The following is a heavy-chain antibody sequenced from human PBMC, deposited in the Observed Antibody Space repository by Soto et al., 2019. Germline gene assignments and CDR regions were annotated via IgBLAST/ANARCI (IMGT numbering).Heavy chain of an antibody. D-gene: IGHD2-15*01. CDR1: GGSISSSSYY. J-gene: IGHJ4*02. CDR3: ATSVVAATLLDN. CDR2: IYYSGST. V-gene: IGHV4-39*02. Sequence: LSLTCTVSGGSISSSSYYWAWIRQPPGKGLEWLGLIYYSGSTYYNPSLKSRVTISVDTSKKHFSLKVSSVTAADTAVYFCATSVVAATLLDNWGQGTLVTVSS.